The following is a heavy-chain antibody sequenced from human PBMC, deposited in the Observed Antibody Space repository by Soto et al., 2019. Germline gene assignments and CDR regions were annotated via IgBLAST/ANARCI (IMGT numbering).Heavy chain of an antibody. CDR2: ISDDGTNK. V-gene: IGHV3-30*04. D-gene: IGHD3-9*01. CDR1: GFTFSSYA. CDR3: ARDCSYYDVLTEHYFDV. Sequence: QVQLVESGGGVVQPGRSLRLSCAASGFTFSSYAMHWVRQAPGKGLEWVAVISDDGTNKDYADSVKGRFTISRDKSKSTLDLQMYSLRPEETAVYYCARDCSYYDVLTEHYFDVWGQGTLVSVSA. J-gene: IGHJ4*02.